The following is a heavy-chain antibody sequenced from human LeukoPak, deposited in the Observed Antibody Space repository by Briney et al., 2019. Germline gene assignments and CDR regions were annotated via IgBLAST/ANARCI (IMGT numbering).Heavy chain of an antibody. J-gene: IGHJ6*03. D-gene: IGHD6-19*01. CDR1: GGSISSSS. V-gene: IGHV3-21*01. CDR3: ARSSGWYHRGPNYYYYYMDV. CDR2: ISSTSSYI. Sequence: ETLSLTCTVSGGSISSSSYYWGWIRQPPGKGLEWVSSISSTSSYIYYADSVKSRFTISRDNAKNSLYPQMNSLRAEDTAVYYCARSSGWYHRGPNYYYYYMDVWGKGTTVTVS.